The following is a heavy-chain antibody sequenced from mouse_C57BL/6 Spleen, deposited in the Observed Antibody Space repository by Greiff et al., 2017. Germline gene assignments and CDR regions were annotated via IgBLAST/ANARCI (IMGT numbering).Heavy chain of an antibody. Sequence: EVKLQESVAELVRPGASVKLSCTASGFNIKNTYMHWVKQRPEQGLEWIGRIDPANGNTKYAPKFQGKATITADTSSNTAYLQLSSLTSEDTAIYYCARRDYGLGYAMDYWGQGTSVTVSS. CDR1: GFNIKNTY. D-gene: IGHD1-2*01. CDR3: ARRDYGLGYAMDY. CDR2: IDPANGNT. J-gene: IGHJ4*01. V-gene: IGHV14-3*01.